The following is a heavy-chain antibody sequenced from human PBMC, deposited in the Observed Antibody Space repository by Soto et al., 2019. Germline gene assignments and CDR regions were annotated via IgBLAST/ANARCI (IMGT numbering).Heavy chain of an antibody. D-gene: IGHD1-26*01. J-gene: IGHJ3*02. CDR1: RPTLNIYD. Sequence: PGGSLRLSCQGSRPTLNIYDIHWVRQAPGKGLEWVALISHDGNNKYYAESVKGRFTISRDNSKNTVYLQMNSLKTDDTAVYHCAIIHSGSFGFDIWGQGTVVTVSS. V-gene: IGHV3-30*03. CDR3: AIIHSGSFGFDI. CDR2: ISHDGNNK.